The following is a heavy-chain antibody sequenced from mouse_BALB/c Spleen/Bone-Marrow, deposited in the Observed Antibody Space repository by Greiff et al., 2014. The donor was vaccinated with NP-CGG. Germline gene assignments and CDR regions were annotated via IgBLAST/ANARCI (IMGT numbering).Heavy chain of an antibody. D-gene: IGHD4-1*01. CDR1: GYTFTSYT. CDR3: ALANWDIGGPFAY. J-gene: IGHJ3*01. Sequence: QVQLQQSGAELARPGASVKMSCKASGYTFTSYTMHWVKQRPGQGLEWIGYINPSSGYTNYNQKFKDKATLTADRSSSTAYMQLSSLTSEDSAVYYCALANWDIGGPFAYWGQGTLVTVSA. V-gene: IGHV1-4*01. CDR2: INPSSGYT.